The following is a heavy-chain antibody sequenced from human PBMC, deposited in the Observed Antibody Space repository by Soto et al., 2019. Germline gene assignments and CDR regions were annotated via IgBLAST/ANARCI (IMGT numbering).Heavy chain of an antibody. V-gene: IGHV3-30-3*01. CDR2: ISYDGSNK. D-gene: IGHD2-21*02. J-gene: IGHJ4*02. CDR1: GFTFSSYA. CDR3: ARDGDQSCGGDCYRGLSFDY. Sequence: QVQLVESGGGVVQPGRSLRLSCAASGFTFSSYAMHWVRQAPGKGLEWVAVISYDGSNKYYADSVKGRFTISRDNSKNTLYLQMNSLRAEDTAVYYCARDGDQSCGGDCYRGLSFDYWGQGTLVTVPS.